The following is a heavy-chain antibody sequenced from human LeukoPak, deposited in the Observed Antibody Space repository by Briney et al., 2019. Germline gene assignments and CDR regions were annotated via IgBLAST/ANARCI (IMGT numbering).Heavy chain of an antibody. V-gene: IGHV4-59*01. J-gene: IGHJ4*02. Sequence: SETLSLTCTVSGGSISSYYWSWIRQPPGKGLEWIGYIYYSGSTNYNPSLKSRVTISVDTSKNQFSLKLSSVTAADTAGYYCARENGSGYYYYGGRGTLVTVSS. CDR3: ARENGSGYYYY. CDR1: GGSISSYY. CDR2: IYYSGST. D-gene: IGHD3-22*01.